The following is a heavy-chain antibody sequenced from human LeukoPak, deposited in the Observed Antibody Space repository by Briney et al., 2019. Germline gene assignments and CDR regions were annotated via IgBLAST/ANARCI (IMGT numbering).Heavy chain of an antibody. J-gene: IGHJ4*02. CDR1: GFTVSTNY. V-gene: IGHV3-66*01. CDR3: AREVPGGSSWFDY. D-gene: IGHD6-13*01. CDR2: LYTGGNT. Sequence: GGSLRLSCAASGFTVSTNYMSWVRQAPGKGLEWVSVLYTGGNTYYADSVKVRFTISRDDSKNTLYLQMNSLRAEDTAVYYCAREVPGGSSWFDYWGQGTLVTVSS.